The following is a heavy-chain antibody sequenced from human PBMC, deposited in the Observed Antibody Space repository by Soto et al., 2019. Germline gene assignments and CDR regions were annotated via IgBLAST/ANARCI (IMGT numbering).Heavy chain of an antibody. CDR2: INTYNGNT. J-gene: IGHJ6*02. V-gene: IGHV1-18*01. Sequence: QVQLVQSGAEVKNPGASVKVSCKASGYTFTRYGIGWARQAPGQGLEWMGWINTYNGNTNYAQNVQGRVTLTTDTSTSTAYMELRSLTSTATAIYYCALVAVYVTPSPQHVCGQGTPVIVSS. CDR3: ALVAVYVTPSPQHV. CDR1: GYTFTRYG. D-gene: IGHD3-16*01.